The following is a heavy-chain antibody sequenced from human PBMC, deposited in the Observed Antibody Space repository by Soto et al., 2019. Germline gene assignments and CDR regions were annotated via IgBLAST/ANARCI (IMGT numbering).Heavy chain of an antibody. V-gene: IGHV3-74*01. Sequence: GSLRLSCAASGFTFSSYWMHWVRQAPGKGLVWVSRINSDGSSTSYADSVKGRFTISRDNAKNSLYLQMNSLRAEDTAVYYCARVYCSGGSRYYYYGMDVWGQGTTVTVSS. CDR1: GFTFSSYW. CDR3: ARVYCSGGSRYYYYGMDV. J-gene: IGHJ6*02. D-gene: IGHD2-15*01. CDR2: INSDGSST.